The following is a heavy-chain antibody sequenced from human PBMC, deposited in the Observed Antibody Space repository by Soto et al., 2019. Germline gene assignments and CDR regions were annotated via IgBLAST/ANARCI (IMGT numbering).Heavy chain of an antibody. V-gene: IGHV1-3*01. CDR2: INAGNGNT. D-gene: IGHD3-3*01. CDR3: ATQRGGTIFGVVRPLYGMDV. CDR1: GYTFTSYA. J-gene: IGHJ6*02. Sequence: ASVKVSCKASGYTFTSYAMHWVRQAPGQRLEWMGWINAGNGNTKYSQKFQGRVTITRDTSASTAYMELSSLRSEDTAVYYCATQRGGTIFGVVRPLYGMDVWGQGTTVTVSS.